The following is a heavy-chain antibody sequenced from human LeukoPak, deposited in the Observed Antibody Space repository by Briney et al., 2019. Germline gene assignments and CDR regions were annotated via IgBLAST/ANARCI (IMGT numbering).Heavy chain of an antibody. V-gene: IGHV3-23*01. CDR2: ITGSDGTS. CDR1: GFTFTNYA. D-gene: IGHD3-9*01. CDR3: AKWGDYDILTGYYVPDY. J-gene: IGHJ4*02. Sequence: GTSLRLSCVASGFTFTNYAMSWVRQAPGKGLEWVSAITGSDGTSHYADSVKGRFTISRDNSKNTLYLQVNSLRAEDTAVYYCAKWGDYDILTGYYVPDYWGQGTLVTVSS.